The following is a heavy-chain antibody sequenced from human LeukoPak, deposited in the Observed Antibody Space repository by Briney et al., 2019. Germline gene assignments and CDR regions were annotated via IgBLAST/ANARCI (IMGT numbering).Heavy chain of an antibody. CDR1: GYSLSELS. CDR2: FDPEDGET. J-gene: IGHJ5*02. V-gene: IGHV1-24*01. D-gene: IGHD3-22*01. CDR3: TTVRFEVDSSGYYHNYFDP. Sequence: ASVKVSCKVSGYSLSELSMHWVRQAPGKGLEWMGGFDPEDGETINALKFQGRLTMTEDTSTDTAYMELSSLRSEDTAVYYCTTVRFEVDSSGYYHNYFDPWGQGTLVTVSS.